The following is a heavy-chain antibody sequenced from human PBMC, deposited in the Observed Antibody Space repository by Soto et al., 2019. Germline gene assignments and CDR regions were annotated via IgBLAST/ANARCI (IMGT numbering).Heavy chain of an antibody. CDR1: GFTFSSDA. V-gene: IGHV3-23*01. D-gene: IGHD1-26*01. Sequence: LRLSCAASGFTFSSDAMSWVRQAPGKGLEWVSAISGSRTKTYYADAVKGRFTIFRDNSKNTLYLQMNSLRAEDTAVYYCAKGYKWALPLAYWGQGTLVTVSS. CDR3: AKGYKWALPLAY. J-gene: IGHJ4*02. CDR2: ISGSRTKT.